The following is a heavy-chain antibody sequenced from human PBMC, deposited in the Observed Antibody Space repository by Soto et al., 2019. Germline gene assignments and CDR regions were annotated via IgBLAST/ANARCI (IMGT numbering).Heavy chain of an antibody. CDR2: ISGSGGST. J-gene: IGHJ6*02. CDR3: AKAGSGYYYYGMDV. Sequence: PGGSLRLSCAASGFTFSSYAMSWVRQAPGKGLEWVSAISGSGGSTYYADSVKGRFTISRDNSKNTLYLQMNSLRTEDTALYYYAKAGSGYYYYGMDVWGQGTTVTVSS. D-gene: IGHD3-22*01. V-gene: IGHV3-23*01. CDR1: GFTFSSYA.